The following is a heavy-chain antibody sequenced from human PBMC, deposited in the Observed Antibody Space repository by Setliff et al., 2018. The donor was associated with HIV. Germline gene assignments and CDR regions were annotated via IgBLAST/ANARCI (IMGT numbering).Heavy chain of an antibody. J-gene: IGHJ4*02. V-gene: IGHV4-34*12. CDR2: IIHSGST. CDR3: ARRSGWSEYY. Sequence: SETLSLTCAVYGGSFSGYYWSWIRQPPGRGLEWIGEIIHSGSTNYNPSLKSRITISVDTSKNQFSLKLSSVTAADTAVYYCARRSGWSEYYWGQGTLVTVSS. D-gene: IGHD6-19*01. CDR1: GGSFSGYY.